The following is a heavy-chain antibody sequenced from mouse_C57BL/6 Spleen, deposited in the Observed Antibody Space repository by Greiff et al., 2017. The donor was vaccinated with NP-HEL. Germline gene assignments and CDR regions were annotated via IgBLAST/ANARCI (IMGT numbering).Heavy chain of an antibody. Sequence: QVQLQQPGTELVKPGASVKLSCKASGYTFTSYWMHWVKQRPGQGLEWIGNFNPSNGGTNYNEKFKSKATLTVGKSSSPAYMQLSSLTSEDSAVYYCARKDGNQGYFDYWGQGTTLTVSS. CDR2: FNPSNGGT. J-gene: IGHJ2*01. D-gene: IGHD2-1*01. CDR3: ARKDGNQGYFDY. V-gene: IGHV1-53*01. CDR1: GYTFTSYW.